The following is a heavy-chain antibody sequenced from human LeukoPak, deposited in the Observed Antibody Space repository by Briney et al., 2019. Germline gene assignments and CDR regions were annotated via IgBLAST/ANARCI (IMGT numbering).Heavy chain of an antibody. CDR1: GGSISSSSYY. CDR2: IYYSGST. J-gene: IGHJ6*03. Sequence: PSETLSLTCTVSGGSISSSSYYWGWIRQPPGKGLEWIGSIYYSGSTHYNPSLKSRVTISVDTSKNQFSLKLSSVTAADTAVYYCARRIGYYYYYYMDVWGKGTTVTISS. V-gene: IGHV4-39*01. CDR3: ARRIGYYYYYYMDV. D-gene: IGHD1-26*01.